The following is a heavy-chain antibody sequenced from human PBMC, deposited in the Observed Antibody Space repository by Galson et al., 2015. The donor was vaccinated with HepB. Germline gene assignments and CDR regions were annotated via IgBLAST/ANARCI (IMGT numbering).Heavy chain of an antibody. CDR1: GFTFSSYW. CDR3: ARGGHYYGSGSYEDY. Sequence: SLRLSCAASGFTFSSYWMSWVSQAPGKGLEWVANIKQDGSEKYYVDSVKGRFTISRDNAKNSLYLQMNSLRAEDTAVYYCARGGHYYGSGSYEDYWGQGTLVTVSS. D-gene: IGHD3-10*01. V-gene: IGHV3-7*01. J-gene: IGHJ4*02. CDR2: IKQDGSEK.